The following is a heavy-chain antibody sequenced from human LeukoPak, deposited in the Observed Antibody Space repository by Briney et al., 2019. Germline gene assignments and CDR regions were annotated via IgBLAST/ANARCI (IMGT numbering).Heavy chain of an antibody. CDR2: IKQDGSEK. CDR1: GFTFSSYW. J-gene: IGHJ5*02. Sequence: GGSLRLSCAASGFTFSSYWMSWVRQAPGKGLEWVANIKQDGSEKYYVDSVKGRFTISRDNAKNSLYLQMNSLRAEDTAVYYCARDPATIPAPPAGPNWFDPWGQGTLVTVSS. CDR3: ARDPATIPAPPAGPNWFDP. D-gene: IGHD2-2*01. V-gene: IGHV3-7*01.